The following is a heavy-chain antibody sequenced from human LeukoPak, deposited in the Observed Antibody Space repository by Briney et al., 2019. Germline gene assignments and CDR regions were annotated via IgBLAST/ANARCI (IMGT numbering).Heavy chain of an antibody. V-gene: IGHV3-30*18. D-gene: IGHD3-22*01. Sequence: PGGSLRLSCAASGFTFSSYGMHWVRQAPGKGLEWVAVISYDGSNKYYADSVKGRFTIPRDNSKNTLYLQMNSLRAEDTAVYYCAKDGPADYYDSSGYYYFDYWGQGTLVTVSS. CDR3: AKDGPADYYDSSGYYYFDY. CDR1: GFTFSSYG. CDR2: ISYDGSNK. J-gene: IGHJ4*02.